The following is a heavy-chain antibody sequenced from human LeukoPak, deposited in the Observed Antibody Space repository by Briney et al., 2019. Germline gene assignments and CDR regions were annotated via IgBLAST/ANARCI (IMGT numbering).Heavy chain of an antibody. Sequence: GGSLRLSCAASGFTFSTYWMSWVRQAPGKGLEWVANIKQDGSEKHYVDSVKGRFTISRDNAKNSLYLQMNSLRAEDTAVYYCARDYYDSSGYYPPLFDYWGQGTLVTVSS. J-gene: IGHJ4*02. CDR1: GFTFSTYW. CDR3: ARDYYDSSGYYPPLFDY. CDR2: IKQDGSEK. V-gene: IGHV3-7*01. D-gene: IGHD3-22*01.